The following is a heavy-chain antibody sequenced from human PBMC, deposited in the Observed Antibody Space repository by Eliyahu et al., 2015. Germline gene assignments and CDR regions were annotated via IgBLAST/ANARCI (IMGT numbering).Heavy chain of an antibody. D-gene: IGHD5-24*01. Sequence: QLQLQXSGPGLVKPSETLSLTCTVXGGXISSSSYFWGWXRQPPGKGLEWIGFIYYSGTTYYNPSLKSRLTISVDTSKNQFSLKLNSVTAADTAVYYCARQVKDGYNPKLYYGMDVWGQGTTVTVSS. V-gene: IGHV4-39*01. CDR3: ARQVKDGYNPKLYYGMDV. J-gene: IGHJ6*02. CDR2: IYYSGTT. CDR1: GGXISSSSYF.